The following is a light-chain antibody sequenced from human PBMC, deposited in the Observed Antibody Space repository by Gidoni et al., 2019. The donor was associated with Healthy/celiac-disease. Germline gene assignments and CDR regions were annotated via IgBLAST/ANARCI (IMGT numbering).Light chain of an antibody. CDR1: SSNIGASSD. J-gene: IGLJ2*01. CDR2: GHR. V-gene: IGLV1-40*01. CDR3: QSYDSSLSGSV. Sequence: QSVLTQPPSASGAPGQRVTSSCTGSSSNIGASSDVHGSQQLPGTAPNLLIYGHRHRPSGVPDRFSGSKSGTSASLAITGLQAEDEADYYCQSYDSSLSGSVFGGGTKLTVL.